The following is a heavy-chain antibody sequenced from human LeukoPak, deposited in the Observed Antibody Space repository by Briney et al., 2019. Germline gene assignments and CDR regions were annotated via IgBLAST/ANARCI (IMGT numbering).Heavy chain of an antibody. D-gene: IGHD6-19*01. J-gene: IGHJ4*02. Sequence: GASVKVSCKVSGYTLTELSMHWVRQAPGKGLEWMGGFDPEDGETIYAQKFQGRVTMTEDTSTDTAYMELSSLRSGDTAVYYCATVRRVVAGTSFYFDYWGQGTLVTVSS. CDR3: ATVRRVVAGTSFYFDY. CDR1: GYTLTELS. CDR2: FDPEDGET. V-gene: IGHV1-24*01.